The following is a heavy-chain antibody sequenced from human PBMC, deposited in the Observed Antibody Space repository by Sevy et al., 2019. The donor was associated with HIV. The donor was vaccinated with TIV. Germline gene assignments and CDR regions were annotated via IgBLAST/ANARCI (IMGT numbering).Heavy chain of an antibody. CDR3: AREGDDSSGYYLLGYYYGMDV. D-gene: IGHD3-22*01. CDR1: GFTFSSYA. Sequence: GGSLRLSCAASGFTFSSYAMHWVRQAPGKGLEWVAVISYDGSNKYYADSVKGRFTTSRDNSKNTLYLQMNSLRAEDTAVYYCAREGDDSSGYYLLGYYYGMDVWGQGTTVTVSS. V-gene: IGHV3-30-3*01. J-gene: IGHJ6*02. CDR2: ISYDGSNK.